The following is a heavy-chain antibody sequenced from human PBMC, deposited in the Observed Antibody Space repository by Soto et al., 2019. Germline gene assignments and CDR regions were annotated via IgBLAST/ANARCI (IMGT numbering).Heavy chain of an antibody. CDR2: IYPGDSDT. Sequence: PGESLKISCKGSGYSFTSYWIGWVRQMPGKGLEWMGIIYPGDSDTRYSPSFQGQVTISADKSISTAYLQWSSLKASDTAMYYCARHPIVVVPAAMRGAAYYYYMDVWGKGTTVTVSS. J-gene: IGHJ6*03. D-gene: IGHD2-2*01. V-gene: IGHV5-51*01. CDR3: ARHPIVVVPAAMRGAAYYYYMDV. CDR1: GYSFTSYW.